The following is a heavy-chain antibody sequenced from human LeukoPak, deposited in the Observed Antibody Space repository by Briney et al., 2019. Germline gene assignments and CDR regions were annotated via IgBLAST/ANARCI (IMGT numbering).Heavy chain of an antibody. J-gene: IGHJ4*02. CDR3: ARGTLAYCGGDCYSYYFDY. CDR1: GYTFTGYY. V-gene: IGHV1-2*02. D-gene: IGHD2-21*02. Sequence: ASVKVSCKASGYTFTGYYMHWVRQAPGQGLEWMGWINPNSGGTNYAQKFQGRGTMTRDTSISTAYMELSRLRSDDTAVYYCARGTLAYCGGDCYSYYFDYWGQGTLVTVSS. CDR2: INPNSGGT.